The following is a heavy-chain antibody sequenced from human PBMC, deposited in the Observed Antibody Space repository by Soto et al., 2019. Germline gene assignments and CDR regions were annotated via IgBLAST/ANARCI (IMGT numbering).Heavy chain of an antibody. CDR1: GFTSGDYA. CDR2: ISGSGEST. CDR3: ARALAVVSRSPHYLYYGLDV. J-gene: IGHJ6*02. V-gene: IGHV3-23*01. Sequence: DVQVLESGGGFVQPGGSLRVSCATSGFTSGDYAMTWVRQAPGKGLQWVSTISGSGESTYYADSVKGRFTISRDNSRNTLFLQMDTMGAEDTAIYFCARALAVVSRSPHYLYYGLDVWGPWTTVTVSS. D-gene: IGHD3-10*01.